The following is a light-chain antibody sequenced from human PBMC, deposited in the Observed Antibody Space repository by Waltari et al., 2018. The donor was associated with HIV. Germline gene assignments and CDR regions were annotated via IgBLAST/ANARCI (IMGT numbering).Light chain of an antibody. CDR2: EVT. CDR1: SSDVGSYHL. V-gene: IGLV2-23*02. Sequence: QSALTQPASVSGSPGQSITIPCTGTSSDVGSYHLVSWYQQHPGKAPKLMIYEVTTRPSGVSNRFSGSKSGNTASLTISGLQAEDEGDYHCCSYAGTSILVFGGGTKLTVL. CDR3: CSYAGTSILV. J-gene: IGLJ3*02.